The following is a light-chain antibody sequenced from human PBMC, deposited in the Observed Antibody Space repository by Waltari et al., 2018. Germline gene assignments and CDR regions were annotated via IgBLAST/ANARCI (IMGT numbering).Light chain of an antibody. CDR3: QQYDNNRT. CDR2: QAS. J-gene: IGKJ1*01. Sequence: DIHMTQSPSTLPASVGDRVTITCRASQSVRNWLAWYQQKPGKAPRLLIYQASTLENGVPSRVSGSGSGTEFTLTISGLQPDDFATYYCQQYDNNRTFGQGTKVEIK. V-gene: IGKV1-5*03. CDR1: QSVRNW.